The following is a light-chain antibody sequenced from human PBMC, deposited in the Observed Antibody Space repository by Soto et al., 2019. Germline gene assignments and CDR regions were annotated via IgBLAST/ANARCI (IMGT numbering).Light chain of an antibody. CDR3: QQLRMYPST. CDR1: QDIAIY. CDR2: AAS. J-gene: IGKJ4*01. Sequence: IPFTQSPSSLSASVGDRVTITCRASQDIAIYLAWYQQKPGEAPKLLIYAASTLYGWVPSRFSGSGSGTDFALTITSLQAEDFATYYCQQLRMYPSTFGGGAKVEI. V-gene: IGKV1-9*01.